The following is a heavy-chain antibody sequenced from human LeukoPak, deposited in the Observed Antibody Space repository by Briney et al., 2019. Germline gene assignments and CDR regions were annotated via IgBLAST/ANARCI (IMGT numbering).Heavy chain of an antibody. V-gene: IGHV1-2*02. CDR3: ARVWIEYGVGSRTFDY. CDR2: INPNSGGT. Sequence: ASVKVSCKASGFTFTGYYMHWVRQAPGQGLEWMGWINPNSGGTNYAQKFQGRVTMTRDTSMSTAYMELSGLRSDDTAVYYCARVWIEYGVGSRTFDYWGQGTLVTVSS. D-gene: IGHD3-10*01. J-gene: IGHJ4*02. CDR1: GFTFTGYY.